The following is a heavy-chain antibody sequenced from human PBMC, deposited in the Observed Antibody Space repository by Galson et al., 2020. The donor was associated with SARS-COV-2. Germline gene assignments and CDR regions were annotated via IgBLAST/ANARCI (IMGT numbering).Heavy chain of an antibody. CDR1: GFTFSTYA. CDR2: ISDSGGKT. V-gene: IGHV3-23*01. Sequence: GGSLRLSCAASGFTFSTYAMTWVRQAPGKGLEWVSIISDSGGKTYYADSVKGRFTISRDNSKATLYLQMNSLRAEDTAIYYCVKDWTGRQCPCIGYWGQGTLVTVSS. J-gene: IGHJ4*02. D-gene: IGHD2-8*02. CDR3: VKDWTGRQCPCIGY.